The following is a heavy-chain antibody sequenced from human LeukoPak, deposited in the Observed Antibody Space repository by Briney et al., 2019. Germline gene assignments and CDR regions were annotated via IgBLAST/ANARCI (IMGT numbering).Heavy chain of an antibody. CDR2: ISSSGSTI. V-gene: IGHV3-48*03. CDR1: GFTFSSYE. CDR3: AELGITMIGGV. D-gene: IGHD3-10*02. J-gene: IGHJ6*04. Sequence: GGSLRLSCTASGFTFSSYEMNWVRQAPGKGLEWVSYISSSGSTIYYADSVKGRFTISRDNAKNSLYLQMNSLRAADTAVYYCAELGITMIGGVWGKGTTVTISS.